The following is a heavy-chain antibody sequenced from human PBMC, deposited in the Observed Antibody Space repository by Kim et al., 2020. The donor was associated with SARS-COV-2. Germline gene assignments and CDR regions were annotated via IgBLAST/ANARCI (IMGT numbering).Heavy chain of an antibody. CDR1: GGSISSYY. CDR3: ARGVDIVVVPAAIPENWFDP. V-gene: IGHV4-4*07. Sequence: SETLSLTCTVSGGSISSYYWSWIRQPAGKGLEWIGRIYTSGSTNYNPSLKSRVTMSVDTSKNQFSLKLSSVTAADTAVYYCARGVDIVVVPAAIPENWFDPWGQGTLVTVSS. J-gene: IGHJ5*02. D-gene: IGHD2-2*02. CDR2: IYTSGST.